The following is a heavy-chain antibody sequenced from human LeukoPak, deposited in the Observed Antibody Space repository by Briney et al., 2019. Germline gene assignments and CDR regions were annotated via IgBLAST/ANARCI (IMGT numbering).Heavy chain of an antibody. V-gene: IGHV4-59*08. Sequence: SETLSLTWTVSGGSISSYYWSWIRQPPGKGLEWIGYIYYSGSTNYNPSLKSRVTISVDTSKNQFSLKLSSLTAADTAVYYCARRRGILWDGGYFDYWGQGTLVTVSS. CDR1: GGSISSYY. D-gene: IGHD2-21*01. CDR2: IYYSGST. CDR3: ARRRGILWDGGYFDY. J-gene: IGHJ4*02.